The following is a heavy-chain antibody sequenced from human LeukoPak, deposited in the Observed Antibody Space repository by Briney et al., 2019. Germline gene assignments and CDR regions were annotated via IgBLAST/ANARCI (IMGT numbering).Heavy chain of an antibody. CDR2: INPNSGGT. CDR1: GYTFTCYY. D-gene: IGHD6-13*01. V-gene: IGHV1-2*02. J-gene: IGHJ6*03. Sequence: ASVKVCCKASGYTFTCYYMHWVRQAPGQGLERMGWINPNSGGTNYAQKFQGRVTMTRDTSISTAYMELSSLRSEDTAVYYCARGLKGIAAAGTRYYYYYMDVWGKGTTVTVSS. CDR3: ARGLKGIAAAGTRYYYYYMDV.